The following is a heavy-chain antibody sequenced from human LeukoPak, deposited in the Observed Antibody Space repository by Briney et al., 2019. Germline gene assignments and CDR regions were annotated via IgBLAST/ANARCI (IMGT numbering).Heavy chain of an antibody. CDR1: GGSISGYY. CDR2: IHYSERA. V-gene: IGHV4-59*01. Sequence: SETLSLTCTVSGGSISGYYWTWVRQPPRKGLEWIGQIHYSERADYNPSLKSRITISVDTSKNQMSLKLTSVTAADTAIYYCARFGVDYDMGVWGQGTTVTVSS. J-gene: IGHJ6*02. D-gene: IGHD3-16*01. CDR3: ARFGVDYDMGV.